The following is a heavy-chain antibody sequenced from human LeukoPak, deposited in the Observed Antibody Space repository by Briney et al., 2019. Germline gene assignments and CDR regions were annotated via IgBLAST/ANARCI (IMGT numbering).Heavy chain of an antibody. Sequence: PSETLSLTCTVSGGSISSSSYYWGWIRQPPGKGLEWIGSIYYSGSTYYNPSLKSRVTISVDTSKNQFSLKLSSVTAADTAVYYCARSPGIAHFDYWGQGTLVTVSS. J-gene: IGHJ4*02. CDR2: IYYSGST. CDR3: ARSPGIAHFDY. V-gene: IGHV4-39*01. D-gene: IGHD6-13*01. CDR1: GGSISSSSYY.